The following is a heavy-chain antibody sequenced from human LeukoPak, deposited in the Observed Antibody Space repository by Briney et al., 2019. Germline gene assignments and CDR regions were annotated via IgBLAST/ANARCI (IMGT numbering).Heavy chain of an antibody. CDR2: ISYDGSNK. V-gene: IGHV3-30*18. J-gene: IGHJ4*02. D-gene: IGHD3-22*01. CDR1: GFTFSSYG. CDR3: AKMSDYYDSSSD. Sequence: GGSLRLSCAASGFTFSSYGMHWVRQAPGKGLEWVAVISYDGSNKYYADSVKGRFTISRDNSKNTLYLQMNSLRAEDTAVYYCAKMSDYYDSSSDWGQGTLVTVSS.